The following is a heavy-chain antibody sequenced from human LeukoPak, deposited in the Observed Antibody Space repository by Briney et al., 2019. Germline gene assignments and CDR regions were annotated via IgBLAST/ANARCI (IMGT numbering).Heavy chain of an antibody. Sequence: SETLSLTCAVYGGSFSGYYWSWIRQPPGKGLEWIGEINHSGSTNYNPSLKRRVTISVDTSKNQFSLKLSSVTAADTAVYYCARRGALNYDILTGTYNWFDPWGQGTLVTVSS. V-gene: IGHV4-34*01. CDR2: INHSGST. D-gene: IGHD3-9*01. J-gene: IGHJ5*02. CDR1: GGSFSGYY. CDR3: ARRGALNYDILTGTYNWFDP.